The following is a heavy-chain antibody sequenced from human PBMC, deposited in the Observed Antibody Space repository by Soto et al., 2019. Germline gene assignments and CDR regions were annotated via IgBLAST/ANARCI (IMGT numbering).Heavy chain of an antibody. D-gene: IGHD2-21*02. CDR1: GFSLTTGGMG. CDR2: IYWDGDR. V-gene: IGHV2-5*02. CDR3: VHSRCGGDCLQAYSSHYYYGMDI. J-gene: IGHJ6*02. Sequence: SGPTLVNPTQTLTLVCTFSGFSLTTGGMGVGWIRQPPGKAPEWLALIYWDGDRRYRPSLMSRLTIAKDTSKNQVVLTMTNMDPVDTATYYCVHSRCGGDCLQAYSSHYYYGMDIWGQGTTVTVAS.